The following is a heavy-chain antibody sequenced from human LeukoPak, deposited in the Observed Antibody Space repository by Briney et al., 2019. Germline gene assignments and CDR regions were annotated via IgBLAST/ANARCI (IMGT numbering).Heavy chain of an antibody. CDR3: ARGLFGSSTSSFGYYYYMDV. D-gene: IGHD2-2*01. J-gene: IGHJ6*03. CDR1: GGTFSSYA. V-gene: IGHV1-69*13. Sequence: SVKVSCKASGGTFSSYAISWVRQAPGQGLEWMGGIIPIFGTANYAQKFQGRVTITADESTSTAYMELSSLRSEDTAVYYCARGLFGSSTSSFGYYYYMDVWGKGTTVTVSS. CDR2: IIPIFGTA.